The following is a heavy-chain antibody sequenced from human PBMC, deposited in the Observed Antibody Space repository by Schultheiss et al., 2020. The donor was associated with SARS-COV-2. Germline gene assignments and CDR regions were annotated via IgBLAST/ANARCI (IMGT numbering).Heavy chain of an antibody. Sequence: GGSLRLSCAASGFTFSSYAMHWVRQAPGKGLEWVAVISYDGSNKYYADSVKGRFTISRDNSKNTLYLQMNSLRAEDTAVYYCAKGGYDFWSGYHHFDYWGQGTLVTVSS. CDR2: ISYDGSNK. J-gene: IGHJ4*02. CDR1: GFTFSSYA. D-gene: IGHD3-3*01. V-gene: IGHV3-30*07. CDR3: AKGGYDFWSGYHHFDY.